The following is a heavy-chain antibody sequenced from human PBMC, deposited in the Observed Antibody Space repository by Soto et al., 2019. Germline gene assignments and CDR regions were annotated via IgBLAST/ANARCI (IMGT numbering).Heavy chain of an antibody. V-gene: IGHV1-69*08. J-gene: IGHJ4*02. CDR2: IIPRLDTT. D-gene: IGHD5-12*01. CDR3: VRDSPIGSTFSGYDGIDY. Sequence: SVKVSCKTSGGTFSNDIITWLRQAPGQGIEWMGRIIPRLDTTNYAQKFQGRVTITADKSTGTAYMELNSLRSEDTAVYYCVRDSPIGSTFSGYDGIDYWGQGTLVTVSS. CDR1: GGTFSNDI.